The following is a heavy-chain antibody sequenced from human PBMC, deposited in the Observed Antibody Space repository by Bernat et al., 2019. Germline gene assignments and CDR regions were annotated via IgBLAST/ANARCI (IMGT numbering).Heavy chain of an antibody. V-gene: IGHV4-61*01. Sequence: QVQLQESGPGLVKPSETLSLTCTVSGGSVSSGSYYWSWIRQPPGKGLEWIGYTYYSGSTNYNPSLKSRVTISVDTSKNQFSLKLSSVTAADTAVYYCAAYSGYDFLDYWGQGTLVTVSS. CDR1: GGSVSSGSYY. J-gene: IGHJ4*02. CDR2: TYYSGST. CDR3: AAYSGYDFLDY. D-gene: IGHD5-12*01.